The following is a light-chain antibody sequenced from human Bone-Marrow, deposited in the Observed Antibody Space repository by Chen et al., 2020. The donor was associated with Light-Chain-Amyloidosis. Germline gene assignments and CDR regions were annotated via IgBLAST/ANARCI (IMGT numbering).Light chain of an antibody. V-gene: IGLV6-57*01. CDR1: SGSIATNY. CDR3: QSYQGSSQGV. CDR2: EDD. J-gene: IGLJ3*02. Sequence: NFMLTQPHSVSESPGKTVIISCTRSSGSIATNYVQWYQQRPGSSPTTVIYEDDQRPSGVPDRFSGSIDRSSNSASLTLYGLKTGDEADYYCQSYQGSSQGVFGGGTKLTVL.